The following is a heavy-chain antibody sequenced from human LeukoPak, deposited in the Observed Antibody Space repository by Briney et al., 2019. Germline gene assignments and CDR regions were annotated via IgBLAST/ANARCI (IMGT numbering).Heavy chain of an antibody. D-gene: IGHD6-19*01. Sequence: GGSLRLSCAAFGFTFSGSAMHWVRQASGKGLEWVGRIRSKANSYATAYAASVKGRFTISRDDSKNTAYLQMNSLKTEDTAVYYCTTWGIAVAGNDYWGQGTLVTVSS. CDR3: TTWGIAVAGNDY. CDR2: IRSKANSYAT. V-gene: IGHV3-73*01. CDR1: GFTFSGSA. J-gene: IGHJ4*02.